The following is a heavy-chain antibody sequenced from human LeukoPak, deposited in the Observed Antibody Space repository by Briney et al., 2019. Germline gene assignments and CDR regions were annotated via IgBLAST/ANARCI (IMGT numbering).Heavy chain of an antibody. Sequence: SETLSLTRTVSVGSISSYYWSWIRQPPGKGLEWIGYIYYSGSTNYNPSLKSRVTISVDTSKNQFSLRLNSVTAADTAVYYCARDRTAMVTPAYYMDVWGKGTTVTVSS. CDR2: IYYSGST. CDR3: ARDRTAMVTPAYYMDV. CDR1: VGSISSYY. D-gene: IGHD5-18*01. J-gene: IGHJ6*03. V-gene: IGHV4-59*01.